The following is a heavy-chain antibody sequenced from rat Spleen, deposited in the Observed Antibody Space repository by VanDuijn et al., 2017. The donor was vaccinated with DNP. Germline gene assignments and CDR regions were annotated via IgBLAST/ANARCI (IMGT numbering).Heavy chain of an antibody. CDR1: GFTFSDYN. CDR2: ITYDGSRT. J-gene: IGHJ2*01. Sequence: EVQLVESGGGFVQPGRSLKVSCAASGFTFSDYNMAWVRQAPKKGLEWVATITYDGSRTYCRDSVKGRFTISRNNAKSTLYLQIDSLRSEDTATYYCATRPSGSFDYWGQGVMVTVSS. D-gene: IGHD5-1*01. V-gene: IGHV5S10*01. CDR3: ATRPSGSFDY.